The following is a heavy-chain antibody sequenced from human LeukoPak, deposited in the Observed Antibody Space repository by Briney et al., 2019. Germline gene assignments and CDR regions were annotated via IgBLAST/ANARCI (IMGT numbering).Heavy chain of an antibody. CDR2: TRNKTKSYTT. V-gene: IGHV3-72*01. J-gene: IGHJ4*02. D-gene: IGHD3-10*01. CDR3: VMVRGVRDY. Sequence: GGSLTLSCAVSGFTFSDHYVDWVRQAPGRGRGCVGSTRNKTKSYTTECAASVKSRFTNSRNDSKNALYLQMNSLKTEDTAVYYCVMVRGVRDYWGQGTLVTVSS. CDR1: GFTFSDHY.